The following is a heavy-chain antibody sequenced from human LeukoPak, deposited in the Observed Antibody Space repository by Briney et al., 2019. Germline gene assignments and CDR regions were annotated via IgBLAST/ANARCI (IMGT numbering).Heavy chain of an antibody. CDR3: ARPYYYDSRIDP. CDR1: GGSISSYY. Sequence: SETLSLTCTVSGGSISSYYWSWIRQPPGKGLEWIAYMYYSGSTYYNPSLKSRVTMSAGTSKNQLSLKLSSVTAADTAVYYCARPYYYDSRIDPWGQGILVTVSS. CDR2: MYYSGST. J-gene: IGHJ5*02. V-gene: IGHV4-59*08. D-gene: IGHD3-22*01.